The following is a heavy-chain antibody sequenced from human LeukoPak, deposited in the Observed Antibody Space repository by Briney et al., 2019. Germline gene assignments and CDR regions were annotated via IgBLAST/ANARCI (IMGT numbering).Heavy chain of an antibody. D-gene: IGHD3-22*01. J-gene: IGHJ6*03. CDR3: ARVSMIVNTRYYYYMDV. Sequence: GASVKVSCKASGGTFSSYAISWVRQAPGQGLEWMGRIIPIFGTANYAQKFQGTVTITTDESTSTAYMELSSLRSEDTAVYYCARVSMIVNTRYYYYMDVWGKGTTVTVSS. V-gene: IGHV1-69*05. CDR1: GGTFSSYA. CDR2: IIPIFGTA.